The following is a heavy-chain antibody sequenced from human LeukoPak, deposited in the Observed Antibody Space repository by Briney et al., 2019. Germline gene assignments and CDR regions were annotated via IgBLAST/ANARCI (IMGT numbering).Heavy chain of an antibody. CDR1: GFTFSSYA. J-gene: IGHJ4*02. CDR2: ISGSGGST. D-gene: IGHD5-18*01. V-gene: IGHV3-23*01. CDR3: ARLDEYYPSRGYSYGPHYY. Sequence: PGGSLRLSCAASGFTFSSYAMSWVRQAPGKGLEWVSAISGSGGSTYYADSVKGRFTISRDNSKNTLYLQMNSLRAEDTAVYYCARLDEYYPSRGYSYGPHYYWGQGTLVTVSS.